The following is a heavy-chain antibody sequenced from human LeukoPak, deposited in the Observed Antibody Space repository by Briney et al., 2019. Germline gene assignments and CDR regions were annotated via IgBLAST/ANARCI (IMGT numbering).Heavy chain of an antibody. CDR1: GFTFSSYW. CDR3: AREAPGWYSSSWFDY. CDR2: IKQDGSEK. J-gene: IGHJ4*02. D-gene: IGHD6-13*01. Sequence: PGGSLRLSCAASGFTFSSYWMSWVRQAPGKGLEWVANIKQDGSEKYYVDSVKGRFTISRDNAKNSLYLQMNSLRAEDTAVYYCAREAPGWYSSSWFDYWSQGTLVTVSS. V-gene: IGHV3-7*03.